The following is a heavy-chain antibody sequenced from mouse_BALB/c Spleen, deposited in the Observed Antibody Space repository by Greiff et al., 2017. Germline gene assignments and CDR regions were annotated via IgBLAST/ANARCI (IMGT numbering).Heavy chain of an antibody. CDR2: IWAGGST. J-gene: IGHJ2*01. CDR3: ARDSGGYFDY. Sequence: VKLQESGPGLVAPSQSLSITCTVSGFSLTSYGVHWVRQPPGKGLEWLGVIWAGGSTNYNSALMSRLSISKDNSKSQVFLKMNSLQTDDTAMYYCARDSGGYFDYWGQGTTLTVSS. V-gene: IGHV2-9*02. CDR1: GFSLTSYG.